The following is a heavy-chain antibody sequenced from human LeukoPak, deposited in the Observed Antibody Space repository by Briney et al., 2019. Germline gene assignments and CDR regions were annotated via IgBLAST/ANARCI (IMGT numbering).Heavy chain of an antibody. V-gene: IGHV2-70*04. CDR1: GFSLTATGMR. CDR2: IDWDDDK. D-gene: IGHD4/OR15-4a*01. Sequence: SGRTLVNPTQTLTLTCTFSGFSLTATGMRVSWIRQPPGKALEWLPRIDWDDDKFYSTSLKTRLTISKDTSKNQVVLTMTNMDPVDTATYYCARLQGATIGAKWFDPWGQGTLVTVSS. J-gene: IGHJ5*02. CDR3: ARLQGATIGAKWFDP.